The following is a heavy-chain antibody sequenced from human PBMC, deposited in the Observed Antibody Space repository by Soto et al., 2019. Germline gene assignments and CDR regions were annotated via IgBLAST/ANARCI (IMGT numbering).Heavy chain of an antibody. V-gene: IGHV1-8*01. CDR1: GYTFSTYD. D-gene: IGHD1-1*01. CDR3: ARGSLTWKFDY. Sequence: QVQLVQSGAEVKKPGASVKVSCKASGYTFSTYDINWVRQAPGQGLEWLGYMNPNTGNTGYARKFQGRVTMTWSTSISTAYMELSSLRSEDTAVYYCARGSLTWKFDYWGQGTLVSVSS. J-gene: IGHJ4*02. CDR2: MNPNTGNT.